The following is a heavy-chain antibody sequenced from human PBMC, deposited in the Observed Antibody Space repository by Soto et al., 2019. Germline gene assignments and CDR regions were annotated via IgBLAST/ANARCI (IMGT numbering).Heavy chain of an antibody. V-gene: IGHV4-59*08. CDR1: GGSISSYS. CDR3: ARLVTQRGFDY. J-gene: IGHJ4*02. Sequence: PSETPSPTRTVSGGSISSYSWSWIRQPPGKGLEWIGYIYYSGSTNYNPSLKTRVTISVDTSKNQFSLKLSSVTAADTAVDYCARLVTQRGFDYWGQGTLVTFSS. CDR2: IYYSGST. D-gene: IGHD3-16*02.